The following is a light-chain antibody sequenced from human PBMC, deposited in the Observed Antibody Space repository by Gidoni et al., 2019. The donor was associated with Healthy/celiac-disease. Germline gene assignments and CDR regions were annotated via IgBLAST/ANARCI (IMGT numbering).Light chain of an antibody. CDR3: QQYYSTPLT. V-gene: IGKV4-1*01. CDR2: WAS. CDR1: QSVLYSSNKKNY. Sequence: DILMTQSPDSLALSLGERASLNCKSSQSVLYSSNKKNYLAWYQHKPGQPPKLLIYWASTRESGVPDRFSGSGSGTDVTLTISSLQAEDVAVYYCQQYYSTPLTFGQGTRLEIK. J-gene: IGKJ5*01.